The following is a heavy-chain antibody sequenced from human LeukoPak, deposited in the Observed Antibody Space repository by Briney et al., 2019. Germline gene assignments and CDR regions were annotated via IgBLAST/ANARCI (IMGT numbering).Heavy chain of an antibody. D-gene: IGHD3-22*01. J-gene: IGHJ3*02. V-gene: IGHV4-30-4*01. CDR3: ARGHPRTYYYDSSGYHPADAFDI. Sequence: PSETLSLTCTVSGGSISSGDYYWSWIRQPPGKGLEWIGYLYYSGSTYYNPSLKSRVTISGDTSKNQFSLKLSSVTAAHTAVYYCARGHPRTYYYDSSGYHPADAFDIWGQGTMVTVSS. CDR2: LYYSGST. CDR1: GGSISSGDYY.